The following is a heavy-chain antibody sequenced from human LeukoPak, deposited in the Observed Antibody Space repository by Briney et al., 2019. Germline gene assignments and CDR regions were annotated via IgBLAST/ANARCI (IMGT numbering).Heavy chain of an antibody. CDR3: ASGWGGTKGLRYFDWLLSRTSDY. CDR1: GFTFSSYG. Sequence: GGSLRLSCAASGFTFSSYGMTWVRQAPGKGLEWVSYISSSSSTIYYADSVKGRFTISRDNAKNSLYLQMNSLRAEDTAVYYCASGWGGTKGLRYFDWLLSRTSDYWGQGTLVTVSS. D-gene: IGHD3-9*01. J-gene: IGHJ4*02. CDR2: ISSSSSTI. V-gene: IGHV3-48*04.